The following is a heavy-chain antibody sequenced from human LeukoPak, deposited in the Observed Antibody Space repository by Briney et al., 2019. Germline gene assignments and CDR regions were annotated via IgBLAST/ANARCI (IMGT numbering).Heavy chain of an antibody. D-gene: IGHD2-15*01. CDR3: TRQHCSGGSCSYVDY. CDR1: GFTFSGFY. J-gene: IGHJ4*02. V-gene: IGHV3-73*01. Sequence: GGSLKLSCAASGFTFSGFYMHWVRQASGKGLEWVGLIRSKPNSYTTVYAASVQGRFTISRDDSKNTAYLQMNSLKSEGMAVYYCTRQHCSGGSCSYVDYWGQGTLVTVSS. CDR2: IRSKPNSYTT.